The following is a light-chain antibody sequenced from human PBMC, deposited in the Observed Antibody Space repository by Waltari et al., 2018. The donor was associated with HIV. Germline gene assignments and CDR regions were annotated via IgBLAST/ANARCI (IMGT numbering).Light chain of an antibody. CDR1: NSNIGSNS. J-gene: IGLJ3*02. V-gene: IGLV1-47*01. Sequence: QSVLTQPPSASGTPGQRVTISCSGSNSNIGSNSVYWYQQFPGTAPKLLIYRDNQRPSGVPDRFSGSKSGTSASLAISGLRSEDEADYYCAAWDHSLSARVFGGGTKMTDL. CDR2: RDN. CDR3: AAWDHSLSARV.